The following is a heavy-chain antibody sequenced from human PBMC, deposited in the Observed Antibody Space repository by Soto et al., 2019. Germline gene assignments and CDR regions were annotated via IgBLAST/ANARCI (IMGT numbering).Heavy chain of an antibody. CDR1: GFNLGSYW. V-gene: IGHV3-74*01. CDR2: INDYGTTI. Sequence: GGSLRLSCAASGFNLGSYWMHWVRQAPGKGLVWVSRINDYGTTINYAESVEGRFTISRDDAKSEVYLQMNNLRAEDTAVYYCARGGLEPFDYWRQGALVTVSS. D-gene: IGHD1-1*01. J-gene: IGHJ4*02. CDR3: ARGGLEPFDY.